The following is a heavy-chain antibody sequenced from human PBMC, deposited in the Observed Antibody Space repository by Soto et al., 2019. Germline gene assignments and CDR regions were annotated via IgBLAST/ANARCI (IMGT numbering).Heavy chain of an antibody. J-gene: IGHJ5*02. Sequence: QVQLQESGPGLVKPSQTLSLTCTVSGGSINSGGYYWSWIRQHPGKGLEWIGYIYYTGSIYYNPSLKSRLTLSGDTSKNQFSLKLSSVTAADTAIYYCARGRGGFDPWGQGTLVTVST. CDR1: GGSINSGGYY. CDR3: ARGRGGFDP. CDR2: IYYTGSI. V-gene: IGHV4-31*03.